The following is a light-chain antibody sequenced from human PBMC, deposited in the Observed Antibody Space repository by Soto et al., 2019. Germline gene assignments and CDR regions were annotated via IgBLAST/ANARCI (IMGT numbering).Light chain of an antibody. Sequence: QPVLTQSPSASASLGASVKLTCTLSSGHSSYAIAWHQQQPEKGPRYLMKLDNDGSHFKGDGIPDRFSGSSSGAERYLTISSLQSEDEADYFCQTWCTGIVVFGGGTKVTVL. V-gene: IGLV4-69*01. CDR1: SGHSSYA. CDR3: QTWCTGIVV. J-gene: IGLJ2*01. CDR2: LDNDGSH.